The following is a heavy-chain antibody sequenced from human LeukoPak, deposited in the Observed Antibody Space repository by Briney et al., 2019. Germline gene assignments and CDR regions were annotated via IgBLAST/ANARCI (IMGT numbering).Heavy chain of an antibody. CDR2: IIPIFGTA. J-gene: IGHJ3*02. V-gene: IGHV1-69*06. Sequence: KVSCKASGGTFSSYAISWVRQAPGQGLEWMGGIIPIFGTANYAQKFQGRVTITADKSTSTAYMELSSLRSEDTAVYYCARVYYDFWGGPNAFDIWGQGTMVTVSS. CDR3: ARVYYDFWGGPNAFDI. D-gene: IGHD3-3*01. CDR1: GGTFSSYA.